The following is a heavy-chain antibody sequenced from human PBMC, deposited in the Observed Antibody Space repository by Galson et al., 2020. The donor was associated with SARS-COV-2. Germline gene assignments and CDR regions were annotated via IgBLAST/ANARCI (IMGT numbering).Heavy chain of an antibody. CDR3: ARDWLGDGYYDY. CDR2: INPNVGGT. V-gene: IGHV1-2*06. CDR1: GYTFTGHY. D-gene: IGHD3-16*01. Sequence: ASVNVTCKTSGYTFTGHYIHWVRQAPGQGPEWMVRINPNVGGTTYTEKFQDRVTMTSDTPISTVYMELSRLRSDDTAIYYCARDWLGDGYYDYWGQGTLVTVSS. J-gene: IGHJ4*02.